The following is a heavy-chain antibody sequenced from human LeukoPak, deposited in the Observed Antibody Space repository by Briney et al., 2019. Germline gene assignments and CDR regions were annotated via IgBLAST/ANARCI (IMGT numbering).Heavy chain of an antibody. CDR3: LVDTAMATGEGFDY. CDR2: IIPIFGTA. Sequence: GASVKVSCKASGGTFSSYAISWVRQAPGQGREWMGRIIPIFGTANYAQKFQGRVTITTDESTSTAYMELSSLRSEDTAVYYCLVDTAMATGEGFDYWGQGTLVTVSS. CDR1: GGTFSSYA. V-gene: IGHV1-69*05. J-gene: IGHJ4*02. D-gene: IGHD5-18*01.